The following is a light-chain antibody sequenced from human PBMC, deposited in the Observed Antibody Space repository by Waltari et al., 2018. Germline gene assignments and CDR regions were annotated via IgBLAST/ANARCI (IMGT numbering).Light chain of an antibody. Sequence: LVMTQSPLSLPVTPGAPASTACRSSQSLLHSNGYNYLDWYLQKPGQSPQLLIYLGSNRASGVPDRFSGSGSGTDFTLKISRVEAEDVGVYYCMQALQTPLTFGGGTKVEIK. CDR3: MQALQTPLT. V-gene: IGKV2-28*01. CDR1: QSLLHSNGYNY. CDR2: LGS. J-gene: IGKJ4*01.